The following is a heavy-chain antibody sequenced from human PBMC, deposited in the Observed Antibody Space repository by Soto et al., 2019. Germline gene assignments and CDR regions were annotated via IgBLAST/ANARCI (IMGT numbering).Heavy chain of an antibody. CDR2: ISYSGST. J-gene: IGHJ4*02. V-gene: IGHV4-59*01. D-gene: IGHD6-13*01. CDR1: SDSISSYY. CDR3: ARGTSWQLPFDY. Sequence: SETLSLTCTVSSDSISSYYWSWIRQPPGKRLEWIGYISYSGSTDYNPSLKSRVTISGDTSKNQFSLKVSSVTAADTAVYYCARGTSWQLPFDYWGKGTLVTVSS.